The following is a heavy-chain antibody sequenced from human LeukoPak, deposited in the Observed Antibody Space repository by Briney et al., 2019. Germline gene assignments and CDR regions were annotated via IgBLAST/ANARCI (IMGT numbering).Heavy chain of an antibody. CDR2: IYTSGST. CDR1: GGSISSYY. V-gene: IGHV4-4*07. J-gene: IGHJ4*02. D-gene: IGHD2-21*01. Sequence: SETLSLTCTVSGGSISSYYWSWIRQPAGKGLEWIGRIYTSGSTNYNPSLKSRVTMLVDTSKNQFSLKLSSVTAADTAVYYCAGEWGPIVVGPIDYWAQGTLVTVSS. CDR3: AGEWGPIVVGPIDY.